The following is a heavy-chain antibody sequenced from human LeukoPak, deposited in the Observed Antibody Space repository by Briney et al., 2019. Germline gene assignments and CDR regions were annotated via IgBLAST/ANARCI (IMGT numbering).Heavy chain of an antibody. Sequence: GGSLRLSCAASGFTFSDHYIDWVRQAPGKGLEWVGRTRDRANSYTTEYAASVKDRFTFSRDDSKNSVYLQMNSLKTEDTAVYYCARVGNSGGYYYPLGYWGQGTLVTVSS. J-gene: IGHJ4*02. D-gene: IGHD3-22*01. CDR2: TRDRANSYTT. CDR3: ARVGNSGGYYYPLGY. V-gene: IGHV3-72*01. CDR1: GFTFSDHY.